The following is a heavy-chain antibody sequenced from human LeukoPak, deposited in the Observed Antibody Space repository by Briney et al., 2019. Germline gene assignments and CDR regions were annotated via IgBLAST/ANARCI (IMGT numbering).Heavy chain of an antibody. Sequence: GASVKVSCKASGYTFTGYYMHWGRQASGQGLEWMGWINPNSGGTNYAQKFQGRVTMTRDTSISTAYMELSRLRSDDTAVYYCALLGYCSGGSCANFDYWGQGTLVTVSS. V-gene: IGHV1-2*02. J-gene: IGHJ4*02. CDR2: INPNSGGT. D-gene: IGHD2-15*01. CDR1: GYTFTGYY. CDR3: ALLGYCSGGSCANFDY.